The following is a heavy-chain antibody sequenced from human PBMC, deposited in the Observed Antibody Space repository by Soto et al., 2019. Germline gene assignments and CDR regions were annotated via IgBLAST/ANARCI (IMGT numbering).Heavy chain of an antibody. CDR2: LYYNGSA. V-gene: IGHV4-39*01. CDR3: ARLSITGVGGRGWFDP. Sequence: QLQLQESGPGLVKPSETLSLTCSVSGGSISRSHNYWGWVRQAPGKGLEWIGSLYYNGSAYYNPSLKSRVTISVDTSKNQFSLRLSSVTGADTALYNCARLSITGVGGRGWFDPWGQGTLVTVSS. CDR1: GGSISRSHNY. J-gene: IGHJ5*02. D-gene: IGHD1-20*01.